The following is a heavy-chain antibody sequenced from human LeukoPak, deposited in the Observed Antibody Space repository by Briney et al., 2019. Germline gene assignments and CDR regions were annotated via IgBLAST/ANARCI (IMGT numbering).Heavy chain of an antibody. V-gene: IGHV3-23*01. D-gene: IGHD2-21*01. CDR1: GFTFSDYY. J-gene: IGHJ4*02. CDR3: AKGILWWAGYFDY. Sequence: GGSLRLSCAASGFTFSDYYMSWVRQAPGKGLEWVSAISGSGGSTYYADSVKGRFTISRDNSKNTLYLQMNSLRAEDTAVYYCAKGILWWAGYFDYWGQGTLVTVSS. CDR2: ISGSGGST.